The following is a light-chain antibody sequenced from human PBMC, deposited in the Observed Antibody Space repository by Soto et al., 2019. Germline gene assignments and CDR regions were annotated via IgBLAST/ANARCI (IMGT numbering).Light chain of an antibody. CDR2: GAS. V-gene: IGKV3D-20*02. Sequence: EIVLAQSPATLSLSPGERATLSCRASQTVSSNYLPWYQQKPGQAPRLLMCGASSRATGIPDRFSGSGSGTDFTLTISRLEPEDFAVYYCHQRSNWPWTFGQGTKVDIK. J-gene: IGKJ1*01. CDR3: HQRSNWPWT. CDR1: QTVSSNY.